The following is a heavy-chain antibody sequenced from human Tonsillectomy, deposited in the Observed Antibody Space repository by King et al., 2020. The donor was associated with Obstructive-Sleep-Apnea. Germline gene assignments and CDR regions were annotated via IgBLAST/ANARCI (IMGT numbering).Heavy chain of an antibody. CDR1: GFTFSNYG. V-gene: IGHV3-30*03. CDR2: ISYDGSDK. J-gene: IGHJ5*02. D-gene: IGHD6-13*01. CDR3: GGYNWFDT. Sequence: HVQLVESGGGVVQPGRSLRLSCAASGFTFSNYGMHWVRQAPGEGLEWVSIISYDGSDKYCADSLKGRFTISRDNSKITLYLQMNSLRPEDTAVYYCGGYNWFDTWGQGTLVTVSS.